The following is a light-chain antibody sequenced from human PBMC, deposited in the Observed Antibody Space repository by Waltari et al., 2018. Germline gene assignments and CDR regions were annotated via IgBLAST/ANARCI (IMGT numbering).Light chain of an antibody. CDR1: TSNIGAGHD. CDR2: GNT. CDR3: QSFDNMLSGGVV. Sequence: QSVLTQPPSVSGTPGQRVTISCSGSTSNIGAGHDVHWYQHLPGTAPKLLIYGNTNRPSGVPDLFSGSKSGTSASLAITGLQADDEAYYFCQSFDNMLSGGVVFGGGTKLAVL. J-gene: IGLJ2*01. V-gene: IGLV1-40*01.